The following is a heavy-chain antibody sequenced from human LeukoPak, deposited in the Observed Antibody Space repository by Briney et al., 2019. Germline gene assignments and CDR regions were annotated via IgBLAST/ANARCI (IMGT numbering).Heavy chain of an antibody. V-gene: IGHV4-59*06. CDR3: ARSVTTSFAFDI. J-gene: IGHJ3*02. CDR2: IYYSGST. CDR1: GGSISSYY. D-gene: IGHD4-17*01. Sequence: PSETLSLTCTVSGGSISSYYWSWIRQPPGKGLEWIGYIYYSGSTYYNPPLKSRVTISVDTSKNQFSLKLSSVTAADTAVYYCARSVTTSFAFDIWGQGTMVTVSS.